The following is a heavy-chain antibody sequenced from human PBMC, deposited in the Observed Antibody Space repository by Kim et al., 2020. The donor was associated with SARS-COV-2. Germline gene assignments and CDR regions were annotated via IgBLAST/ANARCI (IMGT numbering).Heavy chain of an antibody. CDR2: INAGSGNT. Sequence: ASVKVSCKASGYTFSNYAMHWVRQAPGQRLEWMGWINAGSGNTEYSQKFQGRLIITRDTSASTAYMELSSLRSEDTDVYYCARGGTVLRFLEWLSSYFDYWGQGTLVTVSS. J-gene: IGHJ4*02. CDR3: ARGGTVLRFLEWLSSYFDY. D-gene: IGHD3-3*01. CDR1: GYTFSNYA. V-gene: IGHV1-3*01.